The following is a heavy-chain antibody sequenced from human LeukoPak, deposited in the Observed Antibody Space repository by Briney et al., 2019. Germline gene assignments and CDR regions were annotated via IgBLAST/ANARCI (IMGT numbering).Heavy chain of an antibody. J-gene: IGHJ4*02. V-gene: IGHV4-34*01. CDR3: ARDMGVIDY. Sequence: SETLSLTCAVYGGSFSGYYWSWIRQPPGKGLEWIGEINHSGSTNYNPSLKSRVTISVDTSKNQFSLKLSSVTAADTAVYYCARDMGVIDYWGQGTLVTVSS. CDR2: INHSGST. D-gene: IGHD1-26*01. CDR1: GGSFSGYY.